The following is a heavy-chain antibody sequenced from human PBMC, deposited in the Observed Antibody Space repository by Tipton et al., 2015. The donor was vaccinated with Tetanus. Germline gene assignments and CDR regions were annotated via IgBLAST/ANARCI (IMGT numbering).Heavy chain of an antibody. V-gene: IGHV4-34*01. CDR2: INHSGST. CDR1: GGSFSGYY. J-gene: IGHJ6*02. CDR3: ARCMLPLVCYYGMDV. Sequence: TLSLTCAVYGGSFSGYYWSWIRQPPGKGLEWIGEINHSGSTNYNPSLKSRVTMSVDTSKNQFSLKLSSVTAADTAVYYCARCMLPLVCYYGMDVWGQGTTVTVSS. D-gene: IGHD2-8*01.